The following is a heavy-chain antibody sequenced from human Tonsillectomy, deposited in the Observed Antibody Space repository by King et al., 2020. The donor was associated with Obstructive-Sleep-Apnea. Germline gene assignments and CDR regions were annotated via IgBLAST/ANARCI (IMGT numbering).Heavy chain of an antibody. V-gene: IGHV3-48*04. CDR3: ARDLFW. D-gene: IGHD2-21*01. CDR1: GFTFSSYN. Sequence: DVQLVESGGGLVQPGGSLRLSCAASGFTFSSYNMNWVRQAPGKGLEWVSYISSSSSTIYYADSVKGRFTISRDNAKNSLFLQMNSLRAEDTAVYYCARDLFWWGQGTLVTVSS. J-gene: IGHJ4*02. CDR2: ISSSSSTI.